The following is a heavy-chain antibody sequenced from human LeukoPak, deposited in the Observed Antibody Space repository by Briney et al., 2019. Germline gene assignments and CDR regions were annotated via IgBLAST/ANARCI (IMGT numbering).Heavy chain of an antibody. V-gene: IGHV3-23*01. D-gene: IGHD4-17*01. CDR2: ISGSGGNT. CDR1: GFTFSNYA. CDR3: ANGNNGDYVRLDY. J-gene: IGHJ4*02. Sequence: GVSLRLSCAASGFTFSNYAMTWVRQAPGKGLEWVSDISGSGGNTDYADSVKGRYTISRDNSKNTLYLQMNSLSAEDTAVYYCANGNNGDYVRLDYWGQGTLVTVSS.